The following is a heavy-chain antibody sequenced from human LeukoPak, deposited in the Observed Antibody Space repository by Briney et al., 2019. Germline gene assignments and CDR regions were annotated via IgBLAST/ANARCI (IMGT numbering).Heavy chain of an antibody. CDR2: IIPIFGTA. Sequence: GASVKVSCKASGGTFSSYAISWVRQAPGQGLEWMGGIIPIFGTANYAQKFQGRVTITTDESTSTAYMELSSLRSEDTAVYYCARSLTYYYYYYMDVWGKGTTVTVYS. CDR3: ARSLTYYYYYYMDV. D-gene: IGHD4/OR15-4a*01. V-gene: IGHV1-69*05. CDR1: GGTFSSYA. J-gene: IGHJ6*03.